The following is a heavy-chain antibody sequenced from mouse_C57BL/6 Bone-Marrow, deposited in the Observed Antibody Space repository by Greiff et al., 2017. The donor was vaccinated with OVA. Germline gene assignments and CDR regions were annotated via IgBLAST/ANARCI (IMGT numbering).Heavy chain of an antibody. V-gene: IGHV10-3*01. Sequence: EVKVVESGGGLVQPKGSLKLSCAASGFTFNTYAMHWVRQAPGKGLEWVARIRSKSSNYATYYADSVKDRFTISRDDSQSMLYLQMNNLKTEDTAMYYCVRPIYYGNSAWFAYWGQGTLVTVSA. CDR3: VRPIYYGNSAWFAY. CDR2: IRSKSSNYAT. CDR1: GFTFNTYA. D-gene: IGHD2-1*01. J-gene: IGHJ3*01.